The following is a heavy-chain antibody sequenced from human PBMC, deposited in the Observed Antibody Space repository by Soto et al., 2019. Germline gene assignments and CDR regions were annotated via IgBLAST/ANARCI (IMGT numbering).Heavy chain of an antibody. J-gene: IGHJ5*02. V-gene: IGHV4-34*01. CDR1: GGSCSGYY. Sequence: SETLSLTYAVYGGSCSGYYWSWIRQPPGKGLEWIGEINHSGSTNYNPSLKSRVTISVDTSKNQFSLKLSSVTAADTAVYYCARVTRRITMIVVVRWFDPWGQGTLVTVSS. CDR3: ARVTRRITMIVVVRWFDP. D-gene: IGHD3-22*01. CDR2: INHSGST.